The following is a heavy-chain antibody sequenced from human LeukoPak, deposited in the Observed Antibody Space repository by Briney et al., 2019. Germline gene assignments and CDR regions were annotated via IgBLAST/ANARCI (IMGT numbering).Heavy chain of an antibody. V-gene: IGHV2-5*02. CDR3: AHVASGSQYFVY. D-gene: IGHD3-10*01. CDR1: GFALATRGAG. J-gene: IGHJ4*02. CDR2: IYGDDDE. Sequence: GPTLLHPTPTLTLTFTFSGFALATRGAGVGWIRQPPEKGLERLAFIYGDDDERYSPSLGTRLTTTKDTSKSQVVLTMTDMDPVDTATYYCAHVASGSQYFVYWGQGTLVTVSS.